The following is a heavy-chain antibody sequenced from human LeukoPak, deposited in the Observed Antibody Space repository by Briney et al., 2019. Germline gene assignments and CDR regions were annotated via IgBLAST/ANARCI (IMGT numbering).Heavy chain of an antibody. V-gene: IGHV3-7*01. CDR1: GFTFSRYW. CDR2: IKQDGSEK. D-gene: IGHD3-10*01. J-gene: IGHJ4*02. Sequence: PGGSLRLSCAASGFTFSRYWMSWVRQAPGKGLEWVANIKQDGSEKYYVDSVKGRFTISRDNAKNSLYLQMNSLRAEDTAVYYCARERGSKCFDYWGQGTLVTVSS. CDR3: ARERGSKCFDY.